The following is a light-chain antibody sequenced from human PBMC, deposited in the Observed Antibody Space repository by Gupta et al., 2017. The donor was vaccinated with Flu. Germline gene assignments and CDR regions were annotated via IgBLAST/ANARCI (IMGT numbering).Light chain of an antibody. J-gene: IGLJ2*01. CDR3: NSRNSSGNL. CDR1: SLRSYY. V-gene: IGLV3-19*01. Sequence: SSELTQDPAVSVALGQTVRITCQGDSLRSYYASWYQQKPGQALVLVIYGKNNRPSGIPDRFSGSSSATTASLTITGAQAEDEDYYYCNSRNSSGNLFGGGTKLTVL. CDR2: GKN.